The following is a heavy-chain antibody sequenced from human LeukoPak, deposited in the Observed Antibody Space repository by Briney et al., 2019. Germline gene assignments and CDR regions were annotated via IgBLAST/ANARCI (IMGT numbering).Heavy chain of an antibody. CDR3: ARERQRSFYYGSGSYCDY. V-gene: IGHV4-34*01. CDR1: GGSFSGYY. Sequence: SETLSLTCAVYGGSFSGYYWSWIRQPPGKGLEWIGEINHSGSTNYNPSLKSRVTISVDTSKNQFSLKLSSVTAADTAVYYCARERQRSFYYGSGSYCDYWGQGTLVTVSS. D-gene: IGHD3-10*01. J-gene: IGHJ4*02. CDR2: INHSGST.